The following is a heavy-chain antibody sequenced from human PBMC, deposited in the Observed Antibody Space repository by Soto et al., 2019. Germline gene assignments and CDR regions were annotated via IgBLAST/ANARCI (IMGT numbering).Heavy chain of an antibody. CDR3: ARVGHITNYGMAV. J-gene: IGHJ6*01. CDR2: IIPFFGTS. D-gene: IGHD1-26*01. CDR1: GGTFSSYP. Sequence: QVQLVQSGAEVKKPGSSVKVSCEASGGTFSSYPINWVRQAPGQGLEWMGGIIPFFGTSNYAQKFQGRVTITADDYTSTAAMELRSLRSEDPAVYYCARVGHITNYGMAVWGQGTTVTVSS. V-gene: IGHV1-69*01.